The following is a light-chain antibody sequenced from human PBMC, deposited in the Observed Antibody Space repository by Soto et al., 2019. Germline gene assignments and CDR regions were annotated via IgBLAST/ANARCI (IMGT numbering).Light chain of an antibody. V-gene: IGLV2-11*01. CDR1: SSDVGGYNY. J-gene: IGLJ1*01. CDR3: CSYAGSYTEV. Sequence: QSVLTQPRSVSGSPGQSVTISCTGTSSDVGGYNYVSWYQQHPGKAPKLMIYDVSKRPSGVPDRFSGSKSGNTASLTISGLQAEDEADSYCCSYAGSYTEVFGTGTKLTVL. CDR2: DVS.